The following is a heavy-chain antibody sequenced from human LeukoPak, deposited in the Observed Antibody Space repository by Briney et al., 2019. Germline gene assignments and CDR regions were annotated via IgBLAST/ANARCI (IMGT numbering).Heavy chain of an antibody. V-gene: IGHV3-20*04. J-gene: IGHJ5*02. Sequence: PGGSLRLSCEASGFMFDDYGMSWVRQGPGKGLEWVSGINWNGGSTGYADSVKGRFTISRDNAKNSLYPQMNSLRAEDTALYYCARDSKVLYYYDSSGYFRPNWFDPWGQGTLVTVSS. CDR1: GFMFDDYG. D-gene: IGHD3-22*01. CDR3: ARDSKVLYYYDSSGYFRPNWFDP. CDR2: INWNGGST.